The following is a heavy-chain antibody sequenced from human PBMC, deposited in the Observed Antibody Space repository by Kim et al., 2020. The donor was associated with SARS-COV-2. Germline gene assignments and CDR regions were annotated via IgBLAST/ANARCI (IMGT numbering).Heavy chain of an antibody. D-gene: IGHD4-17*01. CDR2: INHSGNT. J-gene: IGHJ4*02. Sequence: SETLSLTCAVYGGSFSGYYWSWIRQPPGKGLEWLGEINHSGNTNHNPSLKSRVTILVETSKNQFSLKLHSVTAADTAVYYCARRLYGDADYWDQGTLVTV. CDR3: ARRLYGDADY. V-gene: IGHV4-34*01. CDR1: GGSFSGYY.